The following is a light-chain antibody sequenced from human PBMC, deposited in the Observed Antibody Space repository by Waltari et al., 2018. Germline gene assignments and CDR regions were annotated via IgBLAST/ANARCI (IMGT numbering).Light chain of an antibody. Sequence: EIVLTQSPGTLSLSPGERATLSCRARHSLHKKYLVWYQQKPGQSPRLLIYGASNRAAGIPDRFSGSGSGTDFTLTISRLEPEDSAVYYCQQYGSSVMYTFGQGTKLEIK. CDR3: QQYGSSVMYT. V-gene: IGKV3-20*01. CDR1: HSLHKKY. J-gene: IGKJ2*01. CDR2: GAS.